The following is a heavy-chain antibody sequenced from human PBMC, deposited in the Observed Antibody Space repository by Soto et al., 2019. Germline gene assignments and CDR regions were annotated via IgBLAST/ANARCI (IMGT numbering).Heavy chain of an antibody. CDR2: IIPIFGTA. D-gene: IGHD2-2*01. J-gene: IGHJ4*02. CDR3: ARDGVHCSSTSCSPPLDY. V-gene: IGHV1-69*13. CDR1: GGTFSSYA. Sequence: SVKVSCKASGGTFSSYAISWVRQAPGQGLEWMGGIIPIFGTANYAQKFQGRVTITADESTSTAYMELSSLRSEDTAVYYCARDGVHCSSTSCSPPLDYWGQGTLVTVSS.